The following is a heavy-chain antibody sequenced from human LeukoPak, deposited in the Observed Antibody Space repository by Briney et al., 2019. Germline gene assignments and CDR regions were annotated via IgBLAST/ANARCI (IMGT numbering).Heavy chain of an antibody. CDR1: GGSFSGYY. Sequence: PSETLSITCAVYGGSFSGYYWSWIRQPPGKGLEWIGEINHSGSTNYNPSLKSRVTISVDTSKNQFSLKLSSVTAADTAVYYCARESVIYYYYYGMDVWGQGTTVTASS. J-gene: IGHJ6*02. D-gene: IGHD2-21*01. CDR3: ARESVIYYYYYGMDV. CDR2: INHSGST. V-gene: IGHV4-34*01.